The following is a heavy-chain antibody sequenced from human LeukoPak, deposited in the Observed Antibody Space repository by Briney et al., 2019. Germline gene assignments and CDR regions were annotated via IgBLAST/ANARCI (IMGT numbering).Heavy chain of an antibody. CDR2: INPSSGGT. V-gene: IGHV1-2*02. CDR3: ARLTYYDFWSGYNYAFDI. Sequence: GASVKVSFKASGYTFTVYYMHWVRQAPGQGLEWMGWINPSSGGTNYAQKFQGRVTMTRDTSISTAYMELSRLRSDATAVYYCARLTYYDFWSGYNYAFDIWGQGTMVTVSS. CDR1: GYTFTVYY. J-gene: IGHJ3*02. D-gene: IGHD3-3*01.